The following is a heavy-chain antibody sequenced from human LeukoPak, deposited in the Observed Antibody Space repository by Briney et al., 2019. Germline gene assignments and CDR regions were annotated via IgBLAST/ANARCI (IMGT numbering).Heavy chain of an antibody. V-gene: IGHV4-31*03. CDR1: GGSISSGGYY. J-gene: IGHJ4*02. CDR2: IYYSGST. CDR3: AGSEGFRWGSSDY. D-gene: IGHD3-16*01. Sequence: SETLSLTCTVSGGSISSGGYYWSWIRQHPGKGLEWIGYIYYSGSTYYNPSLKSRVTISVDTSKNQFSLKLSSVTAADTAVYFCAGSEGFRWGSSDYWGQGTLVTVSS.